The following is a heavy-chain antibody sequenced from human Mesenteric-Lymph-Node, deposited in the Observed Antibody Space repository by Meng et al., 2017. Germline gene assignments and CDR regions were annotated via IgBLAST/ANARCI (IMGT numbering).Heavy chain of an antibody. CDR1: GFTFGDYA. V-gene: IGHV3-7*01. D-gene: IGHD2/OR15-2a*01. J-gene: IGHJ3*02. CDR3: ATDLIFDAFDI. Sequence: GESLKISCTASGFTFGDYAMSWVRQAPGKGLEWVAIIKSDGSEKYYVDSVRGRFTISRDNAKNSLYLQMNSLRAEDTAVYYCATDLIFDAFDIWGQGTMVTVSS. CDR2: IKSDGSEK.